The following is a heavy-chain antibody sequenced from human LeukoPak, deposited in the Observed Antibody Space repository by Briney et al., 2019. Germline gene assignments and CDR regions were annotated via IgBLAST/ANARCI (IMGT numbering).Heavy chain of an antibody. J-gene: IGHJ6*03. Sequence: SETLSLTCTVSGGSISSSSYYWGWIRQPRGKGLEWIGSIYYSGSTYYNPSLKSRVTISVDTSKNRFSLKLSSVTAADTAVYYCASPTYYYDSSGYPPLHYYMDVWGKGTTFTVSS. CDR1: GGSISSSSYY. V-gene: IGHV4-39*01. D-gene: IGHD3-22*01. CDR2: IYYSGST. CDR3: ASPTYYYDSSGYPPLHYYMDV.